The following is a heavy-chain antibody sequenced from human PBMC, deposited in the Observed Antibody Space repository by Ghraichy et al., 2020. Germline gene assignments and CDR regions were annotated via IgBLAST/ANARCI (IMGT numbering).Heavy chain of an antibody. V-gene: IGHV3-48*04. CDR3: ARDRREVRGVEYYSYYYGMDV. CDR2: ISSSGCTI. J-gene: IGHJ6*02. D-gene: IGHD3-10*01. CDR1: GFTFSTYN. Sequence: GGSLRLSCAASGFTFSTYNMTWVRQAPGKGLEWVSYISSSGCTIYYADSVKGRFTISRDNAKNSLYLQMNSLRAEDTAVYYCARDRREVRGVEYYSYYYGMDVWGQGTRVTVSS.